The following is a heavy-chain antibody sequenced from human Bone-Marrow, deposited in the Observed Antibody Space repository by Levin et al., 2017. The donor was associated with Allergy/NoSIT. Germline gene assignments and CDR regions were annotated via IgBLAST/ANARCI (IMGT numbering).Heavy chain of an antibody. CDR1: GGSISSSNW. J-gene: IGHJ4*02. D-gene: IGHD1-14*01. CDR3: AGHPPGNPSHDY. CDR2: IHHSGST. V-gene: IGHV4-4*02. Sequence: SSETLSLTCDVSGGSISSSNWWSWFRQPPGKGLAWIGEIHHSGSTNYNPSLKSPVTISVDMSRNQFSLSLSSVTAADTAVYYCAGHPPGNPSHDYWGQGTLVTVSS.